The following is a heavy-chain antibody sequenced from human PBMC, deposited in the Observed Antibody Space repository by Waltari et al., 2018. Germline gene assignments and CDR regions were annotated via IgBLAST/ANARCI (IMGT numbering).Heavy chain of an antibody. V-gene: IGHV1-18*01. J-gene: IGHJ6*02. Sequence: QVHLLQSGPEVKKPGASVKVSCKASGYSFTNYGISWVRQAPGQGREWMGWISAYNGNRNYAQKLQGRVTMTTDTATRTAYMELRNLRSDDTAVYYCAREEDYYYYGMDVWGQGTTVNVSS. CDR2: ISAYNGNR. CDR3: AREEDYYYYGMDV. CDR1: GYSFTNYG.